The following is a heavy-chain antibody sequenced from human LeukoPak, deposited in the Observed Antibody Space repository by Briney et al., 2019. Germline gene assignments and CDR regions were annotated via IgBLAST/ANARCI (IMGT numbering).Heavy chain of an antibody. V-gene: IGHV3-30*02. CDR1: GFSFNNYG. D-gene: IGHD3-3*01. CDR3: AKTSLSDSSGHYYYMDV. Sequence: GGSLRLSCAASGFSFNNYGMHWVRHTPSKGLEWVTFIRFDEREKFYADSVKGRFTISRDNSRNTVSLQLSNLRTEDTALYYRAKTSLSDSSGHYYYMDVWGKGTTVTVSS. J-gene: IGHJ6*03. CDR2: IRFDEREK.